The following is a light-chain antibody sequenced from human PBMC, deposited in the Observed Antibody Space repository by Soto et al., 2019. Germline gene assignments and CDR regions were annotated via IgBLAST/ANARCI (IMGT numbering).Light chain of an antibody. J-gene: IGLJ1*01. CDR3: QSFDSDLSAFV. Sequence: QSALTQAPSISGAPGQRVTISRTGSSSNIGAGYDVHWFQQFPGTAPRLLIHGNNNRPSGVPDRFSGSESGTSASLAIAGLQAGDEAIYYCQSFDSDLSAFVFGTGTKVTVL. CDR1: SSNIGAGYD. CDR2: GNN. V-gene: IGLV1-40*01.